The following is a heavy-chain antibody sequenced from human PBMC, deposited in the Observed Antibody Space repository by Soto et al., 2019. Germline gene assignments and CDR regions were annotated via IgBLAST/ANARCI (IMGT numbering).Heavy chain of an antibody. Sequence: QVQLQESGPGLVKPSQTLPLTCTVSGGSISSGGYYWSWIRQHPGKGLEWIGYIYYSGSTYYNPSLKSRVTISVDTSKNQFSLKLSSVTAADTAVYYCARDRSTNCSGGSCYSSYYYYYGMDVWGQGTTVTVSS. D-gene: IGHD2-15*01. CDR2: IYYSGST. CDR1: GGSISSGGYY. J-gene: IGHJ6*02. CDR3: ARDRSTNCSGGSCYSSYYYYYGMDV. V-gene: IGHV4-31*03.